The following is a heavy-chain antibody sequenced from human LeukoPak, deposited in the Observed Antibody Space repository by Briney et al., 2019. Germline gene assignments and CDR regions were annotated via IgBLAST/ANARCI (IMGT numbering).Heavy chain of an antibody. CDR2: IYYSGST. CDR1: GSSVSSGSYY. V-gene: IGHV4-61*01. CDR3: ARDLSSSSYDAFDI. D-gene: IGHD6-6*01. J-gene: IGHJ3*02. Sequence: SETLSLTCTVSGSSVSSGSYYWSWIRQPPGKGLEWIGYIYYSGSTNYNPSLKSRVTISVDTSKNQFSLKLSSVTAADTAVYYCARDLSSSSYDAFDIWGQGTMVTVSS.